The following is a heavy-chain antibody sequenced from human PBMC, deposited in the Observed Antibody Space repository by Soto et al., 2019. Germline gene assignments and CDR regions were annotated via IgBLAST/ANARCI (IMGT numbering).Heavy chain of an antibody. Sequence: GGSLRLSCAASGFTISSNYMSWVRQAPGKGLEWVSVIYSGGSTYYADSVKGRFTISRDNSKNTLYLQMNSLRAEDTAVYYCARAGSSGGYYYYYYYMDVWGKGTTVTVSS. CDR2: IYSGGST. CDR1: GFTISSNY. V-gene: IGHV3-66*01. D-gene: IGHD6-19*01. CDR3: ARAGSSGGYYYYYYYMDV. J-gene: IGHJ6*03.